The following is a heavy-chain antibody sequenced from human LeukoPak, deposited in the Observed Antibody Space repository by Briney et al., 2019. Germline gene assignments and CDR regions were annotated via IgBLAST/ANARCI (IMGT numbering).Heavy chain of an antibody. D-gene: IGHD1/OR15-1a*01. Sequence: ASVKVSCKTSGYTFTTYDINWVRQAPGQGVEWMGRISAYNGYTNYGQKLQGRVTMTTDTSTNTAYMELRSLRSDDTAVYYCARVGTGTRSFDSWGQGTLVTVSS. CDR3: ARVGTGTRSFDS. J-gene: IGHJ4*02. CDR1: GYTFTTYD. V-gene: IGHV1-18*01. CDR2: ISAYNGYT.